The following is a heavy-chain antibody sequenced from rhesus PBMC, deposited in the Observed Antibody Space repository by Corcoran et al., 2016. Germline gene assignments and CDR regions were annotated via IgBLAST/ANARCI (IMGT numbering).Heavy chain of an antibody. CDR2: ILSDGSKQ. V-gene: IGHV3-54*02. D-gene: IGHD1-38*01. J-gene: IGHJ4*01. Sequence: EVQLVESGGGLVQPGGSLRLSCAASGFTFSTNGMHWVRQAPGKGLELVAVILSDGSKQYYAESVKDRCTISRDNSKNMLYLQVNNLKLEDTAVYYCARSWPGFDYWGQGVLVTVSS. CDR1: GFTFSTNG. CDR3: ARSWPGFDY.